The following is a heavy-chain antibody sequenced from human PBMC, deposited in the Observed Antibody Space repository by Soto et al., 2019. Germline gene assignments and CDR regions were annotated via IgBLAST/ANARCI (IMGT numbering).Heavy chain of an antibody. D-gene: IGHD6-19*01. CDR2: IYYSGST. CDR3: ARPLNSSRSGWYGGLDY. J-gene: IGHJ4*02. Sequence: SETLSLTCTVSGGSISSSSYYWGWIRQPPGKGLEWIGSIYYSGSTYYNPSLKSRVTISVDTSKNQFSLKLSSVTAADTAVYYCARPLNSSRSGWYGGLDYWGQGTLVTVSS. V-gene: IGHV4-39*01. CDR1: GGSISSSSYY.